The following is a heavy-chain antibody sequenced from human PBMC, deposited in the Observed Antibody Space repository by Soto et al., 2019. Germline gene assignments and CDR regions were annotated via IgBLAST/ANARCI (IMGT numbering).Heavy chain of an antibody. CDR1: GFTFINYW. V-gene: IGHV3-7*01. J-gene: IGHJ4*02. Sequence: EVQLVESGGGLVQPGGSLRLSCAASGFTFINYWMSWVRQAPGKGLERVANIKEDGSEEIYVDSVKGRFTIYRDNAKNSLYLQMNSLRVEDTAVYYCARVADGSGSTYRALDHWGQGSLVTVSS. D-gene: IGHD3-10*01. CDR2: IKEDGSEE. CDR3: ARVADGSGSTYRALDH.